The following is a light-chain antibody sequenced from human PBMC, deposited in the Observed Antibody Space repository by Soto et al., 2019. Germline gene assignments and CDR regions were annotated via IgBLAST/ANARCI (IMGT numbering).Light chain of an antibody. CDR3: QQLNSYLLT. V-gene: IGKV1-9*01. CDR2: AAS. CDR1: QAISSY. Sequence: DIQLTQSPSFLSASVGDRVTISCRASQAISSYLAWYQQKPGKAPKLLIYAASTLQTGVPSRFSGNASGTEFTLTISSLEPEDFATYYCQQLNSYLLTFGGGAVVEI. J-gene: IGKJ4*01.